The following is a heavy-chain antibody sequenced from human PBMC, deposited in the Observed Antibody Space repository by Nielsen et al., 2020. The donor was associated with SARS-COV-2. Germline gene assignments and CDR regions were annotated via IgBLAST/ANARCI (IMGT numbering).Heavy chain of an antibody. Sequence: VRQMPGKGLEWMGGIIPIFGTANYAQKFQGRVTITADESTSTAYMELSSLRSEDTAVYYCATGRGYGSGSYRSGYYYGMDVWGQGTTVTVSS. V-gene: IGHV1-69*01. J-gene: IGHJ6*02. CDR3: ATGRGYGSGSYRSGYYYGMDV. CDR2: IIPIFGTA. D-gene: IGHD3-10*01.